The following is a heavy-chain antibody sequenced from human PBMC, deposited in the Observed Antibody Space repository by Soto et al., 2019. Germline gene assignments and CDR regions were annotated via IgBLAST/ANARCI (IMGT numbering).Heavy chain of an antibody. CDR3: AKLASVAGPD. J-gene: IGHJ4*02. CDR2: ISWNSGRI. Sequence: DVQLVESGGGLVQPGRSLRLSCAASGFTFDDYARHWVRQAPGKGLEWVSGISWNSGRIGYADSVKGRFTISRDNAKNSLYLQMNSLRAEDTALYYCAKLASVAGPDWGQGTLVTVSS. V-gene: IGHV3-9*01. CDR1: GFTFDDYA. D-gene: IGHD6-19*01.